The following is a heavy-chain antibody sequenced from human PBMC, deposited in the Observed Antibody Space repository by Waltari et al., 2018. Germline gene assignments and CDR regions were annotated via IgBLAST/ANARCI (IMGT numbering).Heavy chain of an antibody. D-gene: IGHD5-12*01. Sequence: EVQLVESGGDLVQPGGSLRLSCAASGFAFSSYWMPWVRPTPGKGLVWVSRIYTGASDTYYADSVKGRFTISRDNAKNTLYLQMNSLRVEDTAVYYCTRGGVGYGNFEYWGLGTLVTVSS. V-gene: IGHV3-74*01. J-gene: IGHJ4*02. CDR3: TRGGVGYGNFEY. CDR2: IYTGASDT. CDR1: GFAFSSYW.